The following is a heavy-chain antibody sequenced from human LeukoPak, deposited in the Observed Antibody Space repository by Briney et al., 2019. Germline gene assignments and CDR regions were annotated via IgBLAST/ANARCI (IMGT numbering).Heavy chain of an antibody. CDR3: ARHYGQIPFDY. Sequence: GGPLRLSCAASGFTFTSYWMSWVRQAPGKGLEWVANIKQDGSEKYYVDSVKGRFTISRDNAKNSLYLQMNSLRAEDTAVYYCARHYGQIPFDYWGRGTLVPVSS. D-gene: IGHD4-17*01. CDR2: IKQDGSEK. J-gene: IGHJ4*02. V-gene: IGHV3-7*01. CDR1: GFTFTSYW.